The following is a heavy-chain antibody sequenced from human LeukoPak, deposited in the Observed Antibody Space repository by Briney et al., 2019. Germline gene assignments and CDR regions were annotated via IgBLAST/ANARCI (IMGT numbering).Heavy chain of an antibody. CDR2: ISGSGGST. D-gene: IGHD3-10*01. CDR1: GLTVITYA. J-gene: IGHJ5*02. Sequence: HSGGSLRLSCAASGLTVITYAMSWVRQAPGKGLEWVSAISGSGGSTYYADSVKGRFTISRDNSKNTPYLQMNSLRAEDTAVYYCAKFGDLNWFDPWGQGTLVTVSS. CDR3: AKFGDLNWFDP. V-gene: IGHV3-23*01.